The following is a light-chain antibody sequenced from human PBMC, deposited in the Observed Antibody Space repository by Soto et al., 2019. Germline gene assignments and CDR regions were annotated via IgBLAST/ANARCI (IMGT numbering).Light chain of an antibody. CDR1: QYIGDF. CDR3: QESFFVLGT. Sequence: EILMTQSPSSVSSSLGDTVTLTCRSSQYIGDFLNRYQQTPGKPPKLLIFGASNLPLGVPSRFSGGGSGTEFTLTITKLEREDFATYYCQESFFVLGTFGRGTRVEL. V-gene: IGKV1-39*01. CDR2: GAS. J-gene: IGKJ1*01.